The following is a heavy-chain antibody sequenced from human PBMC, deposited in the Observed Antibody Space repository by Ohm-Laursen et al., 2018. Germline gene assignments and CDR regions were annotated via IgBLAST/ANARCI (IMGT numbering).Heavy chain of an antibody. Sequence: GSLRLSCSASGFTFSSYAMSWVRQAPGKGLEWVSAISGSGGSTYYADSVKGRFTISRDNSKNTLYLQMNSLRAEDTAVYYCAKIDDSSGYYLTGVFDYWGQGTLVTVSS. D-gene: IGHD3-22*01. CDR1: GFTFSSYA. CDR2: ISGSGGST. CDR3: AKIDDSSGYYLTGVFDY. J-gene: IGHJ4*02. V-gene: IGHV3-23*01.